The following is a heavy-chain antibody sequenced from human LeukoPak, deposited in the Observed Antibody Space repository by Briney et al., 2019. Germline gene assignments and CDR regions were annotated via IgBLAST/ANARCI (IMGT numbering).Heavy chain of an antibody. CDR3: ARDHYYDGRGRFDP. CDR1: GGSVTSGTYH. J-gene: IGHJ5*02. D-gene: IGHD3-16*01. Sequence: SETLSLTCSVSGGSVTSGTYHWGWIRQPPGKGLEWIGSVYFDGGTHYNPSLQSRVTISVDTSKNQFSLRLSSVTAAGTALYYCARDHYYDGRGRFDPWGQGTLVTVSS. V-gene: IGHV4-39*07. CDR2: VYFDGGT.